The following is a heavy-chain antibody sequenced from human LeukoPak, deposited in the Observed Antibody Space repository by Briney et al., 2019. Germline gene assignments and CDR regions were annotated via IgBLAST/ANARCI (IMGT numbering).Heavy chain of an antibody. Sequence: SETLSLTCTVSGGSISSYYWSWIRQPPGKGLEWIGYIYYSGSTNYNPSLKSRVTRSVDRSKNQFSLKRSSVAAADTAVYYCPRSYDTNFDYWGQGTLVTGSS. CDR2: IYYSGST. CDR3: PRSYDTNFDY. V-gene: IGHV4-59*01. D-gene: IGHD3-3*01. J-gene: IGHJ4*02. CDR1: GGSISSYY.